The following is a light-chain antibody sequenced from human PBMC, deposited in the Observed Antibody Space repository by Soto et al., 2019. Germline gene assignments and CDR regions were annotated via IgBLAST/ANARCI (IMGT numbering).Light chain of an antibody. V-gene: IGLV4-69*01. CDR2: LNSDGSH. CDR1: SGHSNYA. CDR3: QTWGTGIVV. Sequence: QLVLTQSPSASASLGASVKLTCTLSSGHSNYAIAWHQQQPEKGPRYLMKLNSDGSHSKGDGIPYRFSGSSSGAERYLTISSLQSEGEADYYCQTWGTGIVVFGGGTKLTVL. J-gene: IGLJ2*01.